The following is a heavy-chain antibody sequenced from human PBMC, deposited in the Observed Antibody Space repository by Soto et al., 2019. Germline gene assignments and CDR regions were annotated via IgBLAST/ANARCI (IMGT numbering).Heavy chain of an antibody. J-gene: IGHJ3*02. D-gene: IGHD2-2*01. Sequence: ASVKVSCKASGYTFTGYYMHWVRQAPGQGLEWMGWINPNSGGTNYAQKFQGWVTMTRDTSISTAYMELGRLRSDDTAVYYCARGRLGYCSSTSCYPRGQDAFDIWGQGTMVTVSS. CDR1: GYTFTGYY. V-gene: IGHV1-2*04. CDR2: INPNSGGT. CDR3: ARGRLGYCSSTSCYPRGQDAFDI.